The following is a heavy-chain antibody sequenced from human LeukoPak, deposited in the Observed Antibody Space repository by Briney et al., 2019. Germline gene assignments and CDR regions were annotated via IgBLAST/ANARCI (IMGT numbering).Heavy chain of an antibody. CDR1: GYMFRCFE. J-gene: IGHJ4*02. CDR2: ISSGASTM. V-gene: IGHV3-48*03. Sequence: GGSLRLSCAASGYMFRCFEMNWVRQAPGKGLEWVSYISSGASTMYYADSVKGRFTISRDNARNSLFLQMNSLRAEDTAVYYCALLAVASDFDYWGQGTLVTVSS. D-gene: IGHD6-19*01. CDR3: ALLAVASDFDY.